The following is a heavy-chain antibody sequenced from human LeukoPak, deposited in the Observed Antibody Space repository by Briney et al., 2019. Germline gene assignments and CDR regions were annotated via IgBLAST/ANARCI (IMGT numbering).Heavy chain of an antibody. CDR2: INPNSGGT. CDR1: GHTFTGYY. CDR3: ATGYSSSRGSCGY. J-gene: IGHJ4*02. V-gene: IGHV1-2*02. D-gene: IGHD6-6*01. Sequence: ASVKVSCKASGHTFTGYYMHWVRQAPGQGLEWMGWINPNSGGTNYAQKFQGRVTMTRDTSISTAYMELGRLRSDDTAVYYCATGYSSSRGSCGYWGQGTLVTVSS.